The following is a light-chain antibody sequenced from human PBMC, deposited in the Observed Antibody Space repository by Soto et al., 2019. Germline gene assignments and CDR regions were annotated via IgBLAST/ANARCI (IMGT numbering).Light chain of an antibody. Sequence: QSALTQPPSASGSPGQSVTISCTGTSSDVGGYNFVSWFQQNPGKAPKLMIYEVNKRPSGVPDRFSGSKSGNTASLAVSVLQAEDEADYYCSSYAGSNNFVVFGGGTQLTVL. CDR1: SSDVGGYNF. CDR2: EVN. CDR3: SSYAGSNNFVV. V-gene: IGLV2-8*01. J-gene: IGLJ2*01.